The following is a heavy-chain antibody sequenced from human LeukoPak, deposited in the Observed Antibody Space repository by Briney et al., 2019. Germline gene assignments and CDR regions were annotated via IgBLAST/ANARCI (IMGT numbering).Heavy chain of an antibody. Sequence: GASLRLSCAASGFTFSSYAMSWVRQAPGKGLEWVSAISGSGGSTYYADSVKGRFTISRDNSKNTLYLQMNSLRAEDTAVYYCAKERYCSGGSCLTWFDYWGQGTLVTVSS. D-gene: IGHD2-15*01. CDR1: GFTFSSYA. J-gene: IGHJ4*02. CDR3: AKERYCSGGSCLTWFDY. CDR2: ISGSGGST. V-gene: IGHV3-23*01.